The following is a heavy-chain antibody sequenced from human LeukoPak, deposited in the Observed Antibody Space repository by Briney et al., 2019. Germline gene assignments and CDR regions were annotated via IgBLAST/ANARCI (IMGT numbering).Heavy chain of an antibody. CDR1: GFTFSSYA. D-gene: IGHD2-2*01. Sequence: PGGSVRLSCAASGFTFSSYAMSWVRQAPGKGLEWVSAISRSGGSTYYADYVKGRFTISRDNSKNTLYLQMNSLRAEDTAVYYCAKEEVVVVPAASPFTLDYYYYMDGWGKGTTVTVSS. J-gene: IGHJ6*03. V-gene: IGHV3-23*01. CDR2: ISRSGGST. CDR3: AKEEVVVVPAASPFTLDYYYYMDG.